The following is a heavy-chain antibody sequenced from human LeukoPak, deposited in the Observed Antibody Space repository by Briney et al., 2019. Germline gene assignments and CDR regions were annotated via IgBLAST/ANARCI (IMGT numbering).Heavy chain of an antibody. J-gene: IGHJ4*02. CDR2: ISVNGGTT. CDR1: GFTFSSYA. Sequence: GVSLRLSCAASGFTFSSYAMTWVRQAPGKGLEWVSSISVNGGTTYYADSVKGRFTISRGSSKNTLYLQMNSLRAEDTAVYYRVKGGGNVRRYFEYWGQGTLVTVSS. V-gene: IGHV3-23*01. CDR3: VKGGGNVRRYFEY. D-gene: IGHD4-23*01.